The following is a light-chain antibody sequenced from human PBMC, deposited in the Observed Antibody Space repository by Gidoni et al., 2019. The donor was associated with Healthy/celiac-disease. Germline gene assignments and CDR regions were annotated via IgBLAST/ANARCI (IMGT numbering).Light chain of an antibody. CDR1: QSVRSSY. V-gene: IGKV3-20*01. CDR2: GAS. J-gene: IGKJ3*01. CDR3: QQYGSSPLFT. Sequence: EMVLTQSPGTLSLSPGDRATLSCRASQSVRSSYLAWYQQKPGQAPRLLIYGASSRATGIPDRFSGSGSGTDFTLTISRLEPEDFAVYYCQQYGSSPLFTFGPGTKVDIK.